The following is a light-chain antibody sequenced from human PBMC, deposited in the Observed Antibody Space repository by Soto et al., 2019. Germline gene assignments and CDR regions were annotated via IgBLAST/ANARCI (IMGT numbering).Light chain of an antibody. CDR1: ETIRMY. V-gene: IGKV1-39*01. CDR2: GAS. Sequence: DIQMTQSPSSLSASVGDRVTITCRASETIRMYLNWYQQRPGKAPNLLIYGASRLHSGVPSRFTGSGSGTDFTLTISSLQPEDFASYFCQQSYTSPPTFGQGTKVGI. CDR3: QQSYTSPPT. J-gene: IGKJ1*01.